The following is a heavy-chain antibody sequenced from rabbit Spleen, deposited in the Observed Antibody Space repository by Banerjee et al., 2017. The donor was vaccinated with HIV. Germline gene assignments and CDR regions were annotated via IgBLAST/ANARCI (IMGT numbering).Heavy chain of an antibody. J-gene: IGHJ3*01. CDR2: IYTANSDT. D-gene: IGHD1-1*01. CDR1: GFSFSSSYW. Sequence: QQQLVESGGDLVKPEGSLTLTCTASGFSFSSSYWICWVRQAPGKGLEWIACIYTANSDTYYASWAKGRFTISKTSSTTVTLQMTSLTAADTATYFCARGGGYTRLDLWGPGTLVTVS. V-gene: IGHV1S45*01. CDR3: ARGGGYTRLDL.